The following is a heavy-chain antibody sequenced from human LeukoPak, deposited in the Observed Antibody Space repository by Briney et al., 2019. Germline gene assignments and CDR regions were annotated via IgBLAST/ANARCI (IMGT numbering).Heavy chain of an antibody. J-gene: IGHJ4*02. Sequence: SETLSLTCTVSGGSISSSSYYWGWIRQPPGKGLEWIGSICYSGSTYYNPSLKSRVTISVDTSKNQFSLKLSSVTAADTAVYYCAIRQTNYYDSSGKNDYWGQGTLVTVSS. CDR2: ICYSGST. V-gene: IGHV4-39*01. CDR3: AIRQTNYYDSSGKNDY. CDR1: GGSISSSSYY. D-gene: IGHD3-22*01.